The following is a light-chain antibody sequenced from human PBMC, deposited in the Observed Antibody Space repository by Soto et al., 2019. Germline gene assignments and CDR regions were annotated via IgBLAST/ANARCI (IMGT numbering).Light chain of an antibody. Sequence: EIVMTQSPATLSVSPGERATLSCRASQTISSKLAWYQQKAGQAPRLLIYRASTRVPGTPDRFSGSESGTEFTLTINSLQSEDFAVYYCQQYTSWPRTFGQGTKVDIK. CDR1: QTISSK. V-gene: IGKV3-15*01. J-gene: IGKJ2*01. CDR2: RAS. CDR3: QQYTSWPRT.